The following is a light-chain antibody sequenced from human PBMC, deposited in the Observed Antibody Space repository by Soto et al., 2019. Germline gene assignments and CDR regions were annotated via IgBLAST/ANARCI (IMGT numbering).Light chain of an antibody. CDR1: ISDVGGHNF. J-gene: IGLJ3*02. Sequence: SALRQPASVSGSPGQSITISCTGTISDVGGHNFVSWYQQHPGKAPKLMIYEVTYRPSGVSNRFTGYKSGNTASLTISGLLAEDEATYYCASKTASTFVLFGGGTTVTVL. V-gene: IGLV2-14*03. CDR2: EVT. CDR3: ASKTASTFVL.